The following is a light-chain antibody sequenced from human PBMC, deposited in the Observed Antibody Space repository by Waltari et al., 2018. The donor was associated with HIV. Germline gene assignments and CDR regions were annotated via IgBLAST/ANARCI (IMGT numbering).Light chain of an antibody. CDR3: QQYGSSPT. CDR1: QTVSSNY. J-gene: IGKJ3*01. Sequence: EIVLTQSPGTLSLSPGERATLSCRASQTVSSNYLAWYQQKPGQAPTLLIYGASSRATGIPDRFSGSGSGTDFTLTINRLESEDFAVYYCQQYGSSPTFGPGTKVDIK. CDR2: GAS. V-gene: IGKV3-20*01.